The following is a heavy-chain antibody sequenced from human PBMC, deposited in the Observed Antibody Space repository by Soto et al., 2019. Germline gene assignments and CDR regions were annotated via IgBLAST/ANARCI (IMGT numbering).Heavy chain of an antibody. CDR1: GYSISSGYY. D-gene: IGHD4-17*01. CDR2: IYHSGST. Sequence: PSETLSLTCAVSGYSISSGYYWGCIRQPPGKGLEWIGSIYHSGSTYYNPSLKSRVTISVDTSKNQFSLKLSSVTAADTAVYYCARDRETTVTTLDYFDYWGQGTLVTVSS. V-gene: IGHV4-38-2*02. CDR3: ARDRETTVTTLDYFDY. J-gene: IGHJ4*02.